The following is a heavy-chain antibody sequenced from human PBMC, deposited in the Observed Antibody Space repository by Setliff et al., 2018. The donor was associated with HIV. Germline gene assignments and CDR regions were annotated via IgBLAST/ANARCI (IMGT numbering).Heavy chain of an antibody. CDR2: ISHSGNT. CDR3: ANRLYYYDSSGSLREEGFDP. Sequence: PSETLSLTCTVSGGSVTNTKSYWGWIRQPPGKGLEWIASISHSGNTYYTPSLNSRVTISLYTSKNQFSLKLTSVTAADTAVYYCANRLYYYDSSGSLREEGFDPWGQGTLVTVSS. CDR1: GGSVTNTKSY. J-gene: IGHJ5*02. V-gene: IGHV4-39*01. D-gene: IGHD3-22*01.